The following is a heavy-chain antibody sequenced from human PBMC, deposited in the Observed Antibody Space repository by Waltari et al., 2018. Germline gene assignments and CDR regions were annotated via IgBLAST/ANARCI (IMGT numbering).Heavy chain of an antibody. Sequence: QVQLVESGGGVVQPGRSLRLSCAASGFTFSSFGMHWVRQAPGKGLEWVAVIWYDGSNKYYADSVKGRFTISRDNSRNTLYLQMNSLRAEDTAVYRCAKDATTGTLHSDYWGQGTLVTVSS. V-gene: IGHV3-33*06. J-gene: IGHJ4*02. CDR3: AKDATTGTLHSDY. CDR1: GFTFSSFG. CDR2: IWYDGSNK. D-gene: IGHD3-10*01.